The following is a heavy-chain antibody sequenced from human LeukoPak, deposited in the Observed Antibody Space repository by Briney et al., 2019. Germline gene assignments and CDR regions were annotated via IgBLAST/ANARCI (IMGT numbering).Heavy chain of an antibody. J-gene: IGHJ4*02. CDR2: ISSTSSTI. D-gene: IGHD6-19*01. CDR3: ARDWSAVAAPDYFDY. CDR1: GFTFSSFS. Sequence: TGGSLRLSCVASGFTFSSFSMDWVRQASGKGLEWVSYISSTSSTIYYADSVQGRFTSSRDNAKNSLYLQMNSLTAEDTAVYFCARDWSAVAAPDYFDYWGQGTLVTVSA. V-gene: IGHV3-48*04.